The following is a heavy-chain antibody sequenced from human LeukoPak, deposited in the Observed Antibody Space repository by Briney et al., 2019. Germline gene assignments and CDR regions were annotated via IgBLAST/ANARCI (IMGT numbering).Heavy chain of an antibody. J-gene: IGHJ4*02. V-gene: IGHV3-30*02. Sequence: GGSLRLSCAASGFTFSSYGMHWVRQAPGKGLEWVAFIRYDGSNKYYADSVKGRFTISRDNAKNSLSLQMNSLRAEDTAVYYCARGGNSGYAYWGQGTLVTVSS. D-gene: IGHD5-12*01. CDR3: ARGGNSGYAY. CDR1: GFTFSSYG. CDR2: IRYDGSNK.